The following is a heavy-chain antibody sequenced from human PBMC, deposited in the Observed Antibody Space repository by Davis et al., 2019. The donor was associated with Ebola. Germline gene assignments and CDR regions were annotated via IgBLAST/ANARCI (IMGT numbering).Heavy chain of an antibody. D-gene: IGHD6-19*01. CDR2: INEDGNKK. J-gene: IGHJ6*04. CDR3: AKGGSGWPSDYSYGLGV. CDR1: GFTFSNSW. Sequence: GESLKISCAVSGFTFSNSWMSWVRQAPGKGLEWVANINEDGNKKYYADSVRGRFTISRDDAKSSLYLQMNSLRAEDTAVYYCAKGGSGWPSDYSYGLGVWGKGTTVTVSS. V-gene: IGHV3-7*01.